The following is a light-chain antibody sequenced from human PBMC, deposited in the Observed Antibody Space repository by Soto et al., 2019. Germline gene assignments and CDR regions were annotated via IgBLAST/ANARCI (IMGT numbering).Light chain of an antibody. V-gene: IGLV7-46*01. CDR1: TGAVTSGHY. J-gene: IGLJ3*02. Sequence: QAVVTQEPSLTVSPGGTVTLTCGSSTGAVTSGHYPYWFQQKPGQAPMTLIRDTDYKHSWTPARFSGSLLGGKAALTLSGAQAEDEAVYYCFLTYSGDYGALRVFGGGTKLTVL. CDR2: DTD. CDR3: FLTYSGDYGALRV.